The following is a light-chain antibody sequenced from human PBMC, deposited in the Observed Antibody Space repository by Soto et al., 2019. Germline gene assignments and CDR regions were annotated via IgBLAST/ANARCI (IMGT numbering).Light chain of an antibody. Sequence: ALTQPPSASGSPGQSVTISCTGTKNDIGVYDFVSWYQHQPGKAPRLIIYEVVQRPSGVPDRFSGSKSGNTASLTVSGLQAADEADYFCKSYAGSNTYVFGSGTKVTVL. CDR1: KNDIGVYDF. V-gene: IGLV2-8*01. CDR3: KSYAGSNTYV. J-gene: IGLJ1*01. CDR2: EVV.